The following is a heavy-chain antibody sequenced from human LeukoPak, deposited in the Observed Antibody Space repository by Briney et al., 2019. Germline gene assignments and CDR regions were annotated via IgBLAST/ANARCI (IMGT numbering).Heavy chain of an antibody. J-gene: IGHJ4*02. CDR1: GVSIGSRY. CDR3: ARDAY. V-gene: IGHV4-59*11. CDR2: VYNGGTT. Sequence: SETLSLTCTVSGVSIGSRYWSWIRQSPGKGLEWTGCVYNGGTTVYNPSLTGRVTISVDTSKNQYSLNLRSVTAADAAVYYCARDAYWGQGILVTVSS.